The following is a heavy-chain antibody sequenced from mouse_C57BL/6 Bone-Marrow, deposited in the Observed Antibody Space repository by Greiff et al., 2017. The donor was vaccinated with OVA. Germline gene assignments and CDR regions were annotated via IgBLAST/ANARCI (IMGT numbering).Heavy chain of an antibody. J-gene: IGHJ4*01. CDR2: IDPETGGT. CDR3: TREGGKWSYYAMDY. D-gene: IGHD1-1*02. V-gene: IGHV1-15*01. CDR1: GYTFTDYE. Sequence: QVQLQQSGAELVRPGASVTLSCKASGYTFTDYEMHWVKQTPVHGLEWIGAIDPETGGTAYNQKFKGKAILTADKSSRTAYMELRSLTSEDSAVYYCTREGGKWSYYAMDYWGQGTSVTVSS.